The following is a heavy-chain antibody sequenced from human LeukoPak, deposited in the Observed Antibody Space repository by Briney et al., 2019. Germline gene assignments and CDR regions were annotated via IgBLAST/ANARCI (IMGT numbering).Heavy chain of an antibody. J-gene: IGHJ4*02. Sequence: GGSLRLSCAASGFTFRSYWMSWVRQAPGKGLEWVANIKQDGSEKYYVDSVKGRFTISRDNAKNSLYLQMNSLRAEDTAVYYCARVPKGHYFDYWGQGTLVTVSS. CDR3: ARVPKGHYFDY. CDR2: IKQDGSEK. V-gene: IGHV3-7*01. CDR1: GFTFRSYW.